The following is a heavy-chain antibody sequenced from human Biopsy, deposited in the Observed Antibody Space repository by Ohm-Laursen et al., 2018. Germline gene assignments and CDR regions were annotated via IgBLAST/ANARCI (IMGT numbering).Heavy chain of an antibody. D-gene: IGHD5-12*01. Sequence: GTLSLTWTVSGASISSYYWTWIRQPAGKGLEWIGRIYTSGSTNYNPSLKSRVTMSVDTSKNQFSLKLTSLTAADTAVYFCAAVDYSAYTTVDHWGQGTLITVSP. CDR3: AAVDYSAYTTVDH. V-gene: IGHV4-4*07. CDR2: IYTSGST. CDR1: GASISSYY. J-gene: IGHJ4*02.